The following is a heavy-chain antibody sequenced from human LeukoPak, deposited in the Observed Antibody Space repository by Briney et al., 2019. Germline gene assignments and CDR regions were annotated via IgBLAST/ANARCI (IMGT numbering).Heavy chain of an antibody. CDR3: ARGITPGLVEAPAY. CDR2: INYSGST. D-gene: IGHD1-14*01. Sequence: MPSETLSLTCTVSGGSFSTYYWSWIRQPPGKGLEWIGYINYSGSTTYSPSLKSRVTISVDTSKSQFSLKLSSVTAADTAVYYCARGITPGLVEAPAYWGQGTLVTVSS. V-gene: IGHV4-59*01. J-gene: IGHJ4*02. CDR1: GGSFSTYY.